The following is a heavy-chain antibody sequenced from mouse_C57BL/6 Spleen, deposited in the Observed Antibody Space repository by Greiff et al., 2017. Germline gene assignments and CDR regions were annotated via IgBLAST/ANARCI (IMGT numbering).Heavy chain of an antibody. D-gene: IGHD2-5*01. V-gene: IGHV1-80*01. Sequence: VQLVESGAELVKPGASVKISCKASGYAFSSYWMNWVKQRPGKGLEWIGQIYPGDGDTNYNGKFKGKATLTADKSSSTAYMQLSSLTSEDSAVYFCARSGDYSNLAWFAYWGQGTLVTVSA. CDR1: GYAFSSYW. J-gene: IGHJ3*01. CDR2: IYPGDGDT. CDR3: ARSGDYSNLAWFAY.